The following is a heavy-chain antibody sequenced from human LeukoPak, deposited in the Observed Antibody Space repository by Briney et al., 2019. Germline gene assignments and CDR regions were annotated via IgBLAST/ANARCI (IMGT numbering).Heavy chain of an antibody. D-gene: IGHD3-10*01. CDR2: ISSDGGTT. V-gene: IGHV3-30*03. J-gene: IGHJ6*02. CDR3: AGGVRERLGVSTDHFYYAMLV. CDR1: GFTFSSYG. Sequence: GGSLRLSCAASGFTFSSYGIHWVRQAPGKGLEWVVVISSDGGTTYYADSVKGRFTISRDNSKNTLYVQMNSLRAEDTAVYYCAGGVRERLGVSTDHFYYAMLVWGRGTTVTVSS.